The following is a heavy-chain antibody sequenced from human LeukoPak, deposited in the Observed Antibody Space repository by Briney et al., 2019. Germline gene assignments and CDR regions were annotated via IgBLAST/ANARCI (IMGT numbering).Heavy chain of an antibody. D-gene: IGHD2-15*01. CDR3: ARLPVVMVPAWFDP. Sequence: SETLSLTCTVSGASISSSGYCCGWIRQPPGKGLEWVGTMYYSGNTYYNPSLKSRVTISVDTSKNQFSLKLSSVAAADTALYYCARLPVVMVPAWFDPWGQGTLVTVSS. CDR2: MYYSGNT. CDR1: GASISSSGYC. V-gene: IGHV4-39*01. J-gene: IGHJ5*02.